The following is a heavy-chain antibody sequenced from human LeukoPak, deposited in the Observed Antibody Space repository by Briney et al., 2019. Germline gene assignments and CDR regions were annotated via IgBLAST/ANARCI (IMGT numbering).Heavy chain of an antibody. CDR3: ARDLGDSIDY. V-gene: IGHV4-61*02. CDR2: IYTSGST. J-gene: IGHJ4*02. Sequence: PSQTLSLTCTVSGGSISSGSYYWSWIRQPAGKGLEWIGRIYTSGSTNYNPSLKSRVTISVDTFKNQFSLKLSSVTAADTAVYYCARDLGDSIDYWGQGTLVTVSS. CDR1: GGSISSGSYY. D-gene: IGHD4-17*01.